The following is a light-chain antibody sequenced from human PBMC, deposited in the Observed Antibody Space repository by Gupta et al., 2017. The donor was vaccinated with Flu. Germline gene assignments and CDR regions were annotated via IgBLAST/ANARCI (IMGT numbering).Light chain of an antibody. CDR2: DVS. CDR1: SSDVGRSDS. J-gene: IGLJ1*01. V-gene: IGLV2-14*03. Sequence: QSALTQPASVSASPGQSIPSSCAGTSSDVGRSDSVSWYQQHPGEAPKLIIYDVSSRPSGVSSRFSGSKSGNTASLTISGLGAEDESNYYCSSYTSTDTFYVFGTGTKVTVL. CDR3: SSYTSTDTFYV.